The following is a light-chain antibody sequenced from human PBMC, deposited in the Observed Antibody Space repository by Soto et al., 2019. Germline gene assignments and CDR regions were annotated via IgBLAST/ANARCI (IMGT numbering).Light chain of an antibody. CDR1: QSISTW. Sequence: DIQMTQSPSTLSASVGDRVTITCRASQSISTWLAWYQQKPGKAPKLLIYKASSLESGVPSRFSGSGSGTEFTLTISSLRPDDFATYYCQQYSSSHRTFGQGTKVEIK. CDR2: KAS. J-gene: IGKJ1*01. CDR3: QQYSSSHRT. V-gene: IGKV1-5*03.